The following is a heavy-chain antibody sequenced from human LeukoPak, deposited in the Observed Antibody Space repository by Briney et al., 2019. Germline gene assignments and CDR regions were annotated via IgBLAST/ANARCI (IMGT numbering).Heavy chain of an antibody. CDR2: ISAYNGNT. CDR1: GYTFTSYG. D-gene: IGHD3-22*01. J-gene: IGHJ4*02. V-gene: IGHV1-18*01. Sequence: GASVKVSCKASGYTFTSYGISWVRQAPGQGLEWMGWISAYNGNTNYAQKLQGRVTMTTDTSTSTAYMELRSLRSDDTAVYYCARGGVQYYYDSSGYDLPDYWGQGTLVTVSS. CDR3: ARGGVQYYYDSSGYDLPDY.